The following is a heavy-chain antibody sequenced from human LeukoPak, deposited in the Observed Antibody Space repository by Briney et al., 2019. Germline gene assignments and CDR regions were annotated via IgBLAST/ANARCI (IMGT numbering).Heavy chain of an antibody. D-gene: IGHD5-24*01. CDR3: TRATRDGCNIDY. V-gene: IGHV3-72*01. CDR2: TKNKANSYIT. CDR1: GFTFSDHY. Sequence: GGSLRLSCAASGFTFSDHYMDWVRQAPGKGLEWVGRTKNKANSYITEYAASVKGRFTVSRDDSTNSVYLQVNSLKTEDTAVYYCTRATRDGCNIDYWGQGTLVTVSS. J-gene: IGHJ4*02.